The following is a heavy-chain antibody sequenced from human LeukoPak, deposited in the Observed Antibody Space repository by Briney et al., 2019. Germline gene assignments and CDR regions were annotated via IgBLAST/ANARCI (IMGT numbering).Heavy chain of an antibody. CDR3: ARDRRIAAAGTSPFY. CDR2: INPSGGST. V-gene: IGHV1-46*01. CDR1: GYTFTSYY. J-gene: IGHJ4*02. D-gene: IGHD6-13*01. Sequence: ASVKVSCKASGYTFTSYYMHWVRQAPGQGLEGMGLINPSGGSTSYAQKFQGRVTMTRDTSTSTVYMELSSLRSEDTAVYYCARDRRIAAAGTSPFYWGQGTLVTVSS.